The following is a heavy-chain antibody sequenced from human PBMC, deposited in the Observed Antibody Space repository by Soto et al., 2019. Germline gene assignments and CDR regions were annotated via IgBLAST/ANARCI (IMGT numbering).Heavy chain of an antibody. V-gene: IGHV4-61*01. CDR3: AKKTYDFWSGSSLWGGYFDY. CDR2: IYYSGST. Sequence: SETLSLTCTVSGDSVTSGNYYWSWIRQPPGKGLEWIGHIYYSGSTNYSPSLKSRVTISLDTSNNQFSLKVTSVTAADTAVYYCAKKTYDFWSGSSLWGGYFDYWGQGTLVTVSS. D-gene: IGHD3-3*01. CDR1: GDSVTSGNYY. J-gene: IGHJ4*02.